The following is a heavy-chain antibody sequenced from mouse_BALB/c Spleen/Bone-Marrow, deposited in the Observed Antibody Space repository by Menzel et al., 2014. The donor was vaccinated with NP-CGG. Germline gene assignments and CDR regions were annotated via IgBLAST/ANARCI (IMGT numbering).Heavy chain of an antibody. Sequence: VQLKQSGAELVKPGASVKLSCTASGFNIKDTYMHWVKRRPEQGLEWIGRIDPANGHTKYDPKFQGKATITADTSSNTAYLRLSSLTSEDTAVYYCARNWDEGVDYWGQGTTLTVSS. J-gene: IGHJ2*01. CDR3: ARNWDEGVDY. D-gene: IGHD4-1*01. CDR2: IDPANGHT. CDR1: GFNIKDTY. V-gene: IGHV14-3*02.